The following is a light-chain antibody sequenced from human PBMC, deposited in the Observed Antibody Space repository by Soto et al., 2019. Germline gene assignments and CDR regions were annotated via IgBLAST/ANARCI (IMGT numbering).Light chain of an antibody. J-gene: IGLJ1*01. Sequence: QSALTQPPSASGSPGQSVTISCTGSSSDVGSYNYVSWYQQHPGKAPKLMIYDVTKRPSGVPDRFSGSKSGNTASLTVSGLQAEDEADYYCSSYAGSNVFGTGTKLTVL. CDR3: SSYAGSNV. CDR2: DVT. V-gene: IGLV2-8*01. CDR1: SSDVGSYNY.